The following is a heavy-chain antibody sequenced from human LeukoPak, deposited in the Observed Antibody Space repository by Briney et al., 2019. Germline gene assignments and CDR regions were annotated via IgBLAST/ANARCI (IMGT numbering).Heavy chain of an antibody. CDR3: AKVSVQDYGGTYYFDY. D-gene: IGHD4-23*01. V-gene: IGHV3-23*01. CDR1: GFTFSSYA. J-gene: IGHJ4*02. CDR2: IRNNGGST. Sequence: GGSLRLSCAASGFTFSSYAMNWVRQAPGKGLEWVSTIRNNGGSTHYADSVRGRFTISRDNSKNTLYLQMNGLRAEDTAVYYCAKVSVQDYGGTYYFDYWGQGTLVTVSS.